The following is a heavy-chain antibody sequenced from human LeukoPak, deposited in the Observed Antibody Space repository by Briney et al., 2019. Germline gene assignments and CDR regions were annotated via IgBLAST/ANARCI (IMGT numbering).Heavy chain of an antibody. J-gene: IGHJ4*02. CDR1: GGSISTTNW. CDR2: ISLTGRT. Sequence: PSGTLSLTCGVSGGSISTTNWWSWVRHPPGQGLEWVGEISLTGRTNYNPSLNGRVTMSLDESSNQLSPNLTSVTAADTAIYYCSRESGAFCPFGYWGQGTLVIVPS. V-gene: IGHV4-4*02. D-gene: IGHD1-26*01. CDR3: SRESGAFCPFGY.